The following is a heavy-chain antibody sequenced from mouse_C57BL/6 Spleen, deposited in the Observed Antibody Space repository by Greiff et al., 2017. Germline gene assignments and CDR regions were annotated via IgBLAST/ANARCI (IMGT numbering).Heavy chain of an antibody. CDR1: GYTFTDYY. V-gene: IGHV1-76*01. CDR3: AKGYYFDY. J-gene: IGHJ2*01. Sequence: QVQLQQSGAELVRPGASVKLSCKASGYTFTDYYINWVKQRPGQGLEWIARIYPGSGNTYYNEKFKGKATLTAEKSSSTAYMQLSSLTSADSAVYFCAKGYYFDYWGQGTTLTVSS. CDR2: IYPGSGNT.